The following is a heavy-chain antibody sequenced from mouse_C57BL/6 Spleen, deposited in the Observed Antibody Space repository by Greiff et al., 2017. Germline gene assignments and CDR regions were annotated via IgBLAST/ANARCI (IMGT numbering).Heavy chain of an antibody. J-gene: IGHJ1*03. D-gene: IGHD1-1*01. CDR3: ARWHYGSSYWYFDV. CDR2: IYPGDGDT. CDR1: GYAFSSSW. Sequence: QVQLQQSGPELVKPGASVKISCKASGYAFSSSWMNWVKQRPGKGLEWIGRIYPGDGDTNYNGKFKGKATLTADKSSSTAYMQLSSLTAEDSAVYFCARWHYGSSYWYFDVWGTGTTVTVSS. V-gene: IGHV1-82*01.